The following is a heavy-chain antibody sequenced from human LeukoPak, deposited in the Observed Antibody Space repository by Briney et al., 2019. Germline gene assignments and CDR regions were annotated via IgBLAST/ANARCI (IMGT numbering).Heavy chain of an antibody. V-gene: IGHV3-33*01. CDR2: IWYDGSNK. CDR1: GFTFSSYG. J-gene: IGHJ4*02. D-gene: IGHD3-22*01. CDR3: ARDGHDSSGYQLDY. Sequence: GRSLRLSCAASGFTFSSYGMHWVRQAPGKGLEWVAVIWYDGSNKYYADSVKGRFTISRDNSKNTLYLQMNSLRAEDTAVYYCARDGHDSSGYQLDYWGQGTLVTVSS.